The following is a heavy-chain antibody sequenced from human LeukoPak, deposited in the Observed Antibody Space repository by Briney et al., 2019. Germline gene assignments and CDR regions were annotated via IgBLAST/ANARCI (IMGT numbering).Heavy chain of an antibody. V-gene: IGHV3-23*01. J-gene: IGHJ4*02. CDR3: AKRGAEVGATVAPGDY. CDR2: ISGSGSA. D-gene: IGHD1-26*01. Sequence: GGSLRLSCAASGFTFSSYGMNWVRQAPGKGLEWVSAISGSGSAYYADSVKGRFTISRDNSKNTLYLQMNSLRAEDTAVYYCAKRGAEVGATVAPGDYWGQGTLLTVSS. CDR1: GFTFSSYG.